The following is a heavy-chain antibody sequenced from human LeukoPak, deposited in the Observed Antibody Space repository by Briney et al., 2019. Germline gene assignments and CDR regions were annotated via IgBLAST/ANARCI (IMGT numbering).Heavy chain of an antibody. V-gene: IGHV3-9*01. CDR3: AKDKGVRHIVVVTAPYYFDY. Sequence: PGGSLRLSCAASGFTFDDYAMHWVRQAPGKGLEWVSGISWNSGSIGYADSVKGRFTISRDNAKNSLYLQMNSLRAEDTALYYCAKDKGVRHIVVVTAPYYFDYWGQGTLVTVSS. CDR2: ISWNSGSI. J-gene: IGHJ4*02. D-gene: IGHD2-21*02. CDR1: GFTFDDYA.